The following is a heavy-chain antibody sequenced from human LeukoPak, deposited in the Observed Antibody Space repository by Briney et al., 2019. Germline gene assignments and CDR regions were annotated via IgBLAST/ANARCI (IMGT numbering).Heavy chain of an antibody. CDR3: AREKAGIATLGNY. V-gene: IGHV3-66*02. CDR2: IYSGDST. D-gene: IGHD1-1*01. J-gene: IGHJ4*02. CDR1: GLIVSSNY. Sequence: GGSLRLSCAASGLIVSSNYMSWVRQAPGKGLEWVSVIYSGDSTYYADSVKGRFTISRDNSKNTLYLQMNSLRAEDTAVYYCAREKAGIATLGNYWGQGTLVTVSS.